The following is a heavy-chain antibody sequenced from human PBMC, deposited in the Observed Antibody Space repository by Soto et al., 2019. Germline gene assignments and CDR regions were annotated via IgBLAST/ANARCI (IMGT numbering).Heavy chain of an antibody. CDR3: ARSGHTFVGVF. Sequence: PSETLSLTCTVSGASMSDYYGSWIRQSPGKGLEHIGYLHYSGSANYNPSLESRVTISMDRSKNQFSLKLRSMTAADTAIYYCARSGHTFVGVFWGQGIRVTVSS. V-gene: IGHV4-59*01. CDR1: GASMSDYY. CDR2: LHYSGSA. D-gene: IGHD2-21*01. J-gene: IGHJ4*02.